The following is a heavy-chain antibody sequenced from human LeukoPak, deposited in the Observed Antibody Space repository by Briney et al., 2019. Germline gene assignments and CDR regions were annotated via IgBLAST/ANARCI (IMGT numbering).Heavy chain of an antibody. CDR2: INHSGST. CDR3: AGQGYCSSTSCAQLDY. D-gene: IGHD2-2*01. J-gene: IGHJ4*02. CDR1: GGSFSGYY. V-gene: IGHV4-34*01. Sequence: NPSETLSLTCAVYGGSFSGYYWSWIRQPPGKGLEWIGEINHSGSTNYNPSPKSRVTISVDTSKNQFSLKLSSVTAADTAVYYCAGQGYCSSTSCAQLDYWGQGTLVTVSS.